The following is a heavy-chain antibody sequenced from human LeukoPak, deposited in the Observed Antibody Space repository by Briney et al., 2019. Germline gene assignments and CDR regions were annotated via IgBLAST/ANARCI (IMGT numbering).Heavy chain of an antibody. CDR1: GVSVNTFL. J-gene: IGHJ5*02. CDR2: MYYSGSS. D-gene: IGHD1-26*01. Sequence: PSETLSLTCTVSGVSVNTFLWSWIRQPPGKGLEWIGYMYYSGSSNYNPSLKSRVTISVDTSKNQFSLKLSSVTAADTAVYYCARDRGAGGWVDPWGQGTLVTVSS. V-gene: IGHV4-59*02. CDR3: ARDRGAGGWVDP.